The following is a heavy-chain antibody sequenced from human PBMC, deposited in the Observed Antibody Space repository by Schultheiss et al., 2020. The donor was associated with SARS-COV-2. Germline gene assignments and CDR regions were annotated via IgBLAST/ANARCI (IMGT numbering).Heavy chain of an antibody. CDR1: GFTVSSQY. CDR2: VYRGGDT. V-gene: IGHV3-53*01. J-gene: IGHJ4*02. D-gene: IGHD2-15*01. CDR3: VRSSDIVVVVALGDY. Sequence: GESLKISCAVSGFTVSSQYMSWLRQAPGKGLEWVSVVYRGGDTHYADSVKGRFIISRDNSRNFLYQQMNSLVPEDMSVYFCVRSSDIVVVVALGDYWGQGTLVTVSS.